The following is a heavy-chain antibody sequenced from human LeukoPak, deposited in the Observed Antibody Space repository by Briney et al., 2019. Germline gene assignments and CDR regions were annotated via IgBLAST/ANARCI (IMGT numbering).Heavy chain of an antibody. CDR3: ARLRPRGYYDSFDY. J-gene: IGHJ4*02. V-gene: IGHV7-4-1*02. CDR2: INTNTGNP. Sequence: ASVKVSCKASGYTFTNYAMNWVRQAPGQGLEWMGWINTNTGNPTYAQAFTGRFVFSLDTSVSTAYLQISSLKAEDTAVYYCARLRPRGYYDSFDYWGQGTLVTVPS. D-gene: IGHD3-22*01. CDR1: GYTFTNYA.